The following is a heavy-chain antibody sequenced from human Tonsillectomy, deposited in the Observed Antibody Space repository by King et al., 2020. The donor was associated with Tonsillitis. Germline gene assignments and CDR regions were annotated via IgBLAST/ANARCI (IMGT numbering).Heavy chain of an antibody. V-gene: IGHV3-21*01. CDR3: ARDRRGYSYGYVPEF. CDR2: IVSSSTST. Sequence: VQLVESGGGLVKPGGSLRLSCAASGFTFSSYSMNWVRQAPGKGLEWVSSIVSSSTSTSYADSVKGRFTISRDNAKNSVYLQMNSLRAEDTAVYYCARDRRGYSYGYVPEFWGQGTLVIVSS. J-gene: IGHJ4*02. D-gene: IGHD5-18*01. CDR1: GFTFSSYS.